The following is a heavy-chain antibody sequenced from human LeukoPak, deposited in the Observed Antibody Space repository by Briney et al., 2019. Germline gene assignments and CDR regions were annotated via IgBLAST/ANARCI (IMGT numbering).Heavy chain of an antibody. V-gene: IGHV5-51*01. Sequence: GESLKISCQGSGYTFTTYWIGWVGQRPGKGLEWMGIIYPGDSDTRYSPSFQGQVTISADKSINTAYLRWSSLKASDTAMYYCARSPCGGDCYSGHFQHWGQGTLVTVSS. D-gene: IGHD2-21*02. CDR2: IYPGDSDT. J-gene: IGHJ1*01. CDR1: GYTFTTYW. CDR3: ARSPCGGDCYSGHFQH.